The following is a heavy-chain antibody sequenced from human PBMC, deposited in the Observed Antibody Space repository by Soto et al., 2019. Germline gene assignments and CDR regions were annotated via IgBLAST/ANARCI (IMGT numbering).Heavy chain of an antibody. CDR2: TNGNLGTG. J-gene: IGHJ4*02. CDR1: GCTFSSYP. Sequence: QVQLVQSGAEVKKPGSSVKVSCKASGCTFSSYPISWVRQAPGQGLEWMGGTNGNLGTGNYAQKFRGRPPITTDITTTTAYMERSSLASDDTAVYYCARRDSHGYFRYFDNWGQGTLVTVSS. D-gene: IGHD4-17*01. CDR3: ARRDSHGYFRYFDN. V-gene: IGHV1-69*06.